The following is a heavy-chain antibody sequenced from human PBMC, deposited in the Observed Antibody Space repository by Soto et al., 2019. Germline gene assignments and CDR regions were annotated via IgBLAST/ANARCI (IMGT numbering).Heavy chain of an antibody. Sequence: GASVKVSCKASGYTFTSYGINWVRQATGQGLEWMGWMNPDSGNTRYAQKFQGRVTMTRNTSISTAYMELSSLRSEDTAVYYCARGSDGNFVHWFDPWGQGTLVTVSS. V-gene: IGHV1-8*02. D-gene: IGHD4-17*01. CDR1: GYTFTSYG. J-gene: IGHJ5*02. CDR2: MNPDSGNT. CDR3: ARGSDGNFVHWFDP.